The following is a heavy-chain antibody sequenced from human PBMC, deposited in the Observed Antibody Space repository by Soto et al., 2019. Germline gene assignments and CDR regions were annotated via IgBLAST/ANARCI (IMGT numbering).Heavy chain of an antibody. V-gene: IGHV1-18*04. J-gene: IGHJ5*02. D-gene: IGHD3-3*01. CDR3: LRKYYGFWRGPRDLNWFDP. CDR2: ISAYNGNT. CDR1: GYTFTSYG. Sequence: QVQLVQSGAEVKKPGASVKVSCKASGYTFTSYGISWVRQAPGQGLEWMGWISAYNGNTNYAQKLQGRVTMTTDTSTSTPYRGLRSLRSDDTAVYYCLRKYYGFWRGPRDLNWFDPWGQGTLVTASS.